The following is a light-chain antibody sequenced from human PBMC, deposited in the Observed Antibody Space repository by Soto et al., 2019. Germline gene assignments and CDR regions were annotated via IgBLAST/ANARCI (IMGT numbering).Light chain of an antibody. V-gene: IGKV3-20*01. CDR3: QHYNSYSEA. CDR2: GAT. J-gene: IGKJ1*01. Sequence: EIVLTQSPGTLSLSPGDRAPLSCRASQSVSSSYLAWYQQKPGQAPRLLIYGATSRATGIPDRFSGSGSGTDFTLTISSLQPDDFATYYCQHYNSYSEAFGQGTKVDI. CDR1: QSVSSSY.